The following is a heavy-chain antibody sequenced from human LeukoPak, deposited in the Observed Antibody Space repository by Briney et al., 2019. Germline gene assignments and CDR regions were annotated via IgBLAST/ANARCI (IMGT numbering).Heavy chain of an antibody. CDR3: AKEKPYDSSGYYYY. CDR2: ISGSGGST. Sequence: GGSMRLSCGASGFTFSSYAMSWVRQAPGKGLEWVSAISGSGGSTYYADSVKGRFTISRDNSKNTLYLQMNSLRAEDTAVYYCAKEKPYDSSGYYYYWGQGTLVTVSS. CDR1: GFTFSSYA. J-gene: IGHJ4*02. V-gene: IGHV3-23*01. D-gene: IGHD3-22*01.